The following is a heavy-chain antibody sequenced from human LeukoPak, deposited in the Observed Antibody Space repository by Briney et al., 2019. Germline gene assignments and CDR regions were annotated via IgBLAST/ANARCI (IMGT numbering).Heavy chain of an antibody. CDR3: ARDWATVTTGYMDV. J-gene: IGHJ6*03. Sequence: ASVKVSCKASGGTFSTYAISWVRQAPGQGLEWMGGISHIFGSANYAQKFQGRVTITADESTTTAYMELSSLRSEDTAVYYCARDWATVTTGYMDVWGKGTTVTISS. CDR2: ISHIFGSA. V-gene: IGHV1-69*13. D-gene: IGHD4-17*01. CDR1: GGTFSTYA.